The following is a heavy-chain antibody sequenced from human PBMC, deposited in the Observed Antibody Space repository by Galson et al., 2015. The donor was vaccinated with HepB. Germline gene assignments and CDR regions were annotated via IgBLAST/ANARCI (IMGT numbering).Heavy chain of an antibody. CDR2: IYYSGST. Sequence: SETLSLTCTVSGSSISNYYWSWIRQPPGKGLEWLGYIYYSGSTNYNPSLKSRVTISVDTSKIQFSLKLSSVTAADTAVYYCARGSGSYYWFDPWGQGTLVTVSS. CDR1: GSSISNYY. J-gene: IGHJ5*02. CDR3: ARGSGSYYWFDP. D-gene: IGHD3-10*01. V-gene: IGHV4-59*01.